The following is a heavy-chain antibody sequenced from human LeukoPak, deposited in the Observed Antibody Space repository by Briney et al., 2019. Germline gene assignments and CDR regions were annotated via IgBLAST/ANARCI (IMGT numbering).Heavy chain of an antibody. J-gene: IGHJ4*02. V-gene: IGHV4-4*07. Sequence: SETLSVTCTVSGGSISSYYWSWVRQPAGKGLEWIGRIYTSGSTNYNPSLKSRVTMSVDTSKNQFSLKLSSVTAADTAVYYCASGYSSGWPDYWGQGTLVTLSS. CDR2: IYTSGST. CDR1: GGSISSYY. CDR3: ASGYSSGWPDY. D-gene: IGHD6-19*01.